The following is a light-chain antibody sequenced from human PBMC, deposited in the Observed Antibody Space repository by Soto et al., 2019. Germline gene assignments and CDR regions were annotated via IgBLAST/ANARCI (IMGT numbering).Light chain of an antibody. V-gene: IGKV3-15*01. CDR3: QQYDSWPLT. J-gene: IGKJ4*01. CDR2: GAS. CDR1: QSVTNRY. Sequence: EKVMTQSPATLSVSPGERATLSCRASQSVTNRYLAWYQQRPGQAPRLLIYGASTRATGIPDRFSGSGSGTEFTLTISSLQSEDFAVYYYQQYDSWPLTFGGGTKVEIK.